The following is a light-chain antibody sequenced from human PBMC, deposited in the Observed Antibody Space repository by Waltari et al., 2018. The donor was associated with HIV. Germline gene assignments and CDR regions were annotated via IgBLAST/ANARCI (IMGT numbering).Light chain of an antibody. CDR3: QHTYSAPLT. Sequence: DIQMTQSPSSLSASVGDRVTITCRASQSISTYLNWYQQKPGKAPNLLIFAASRLQSGVPSRFSGSGSGTDFTLTISSLQPEDFASYFCQHTYSAPLTFGGGTKVEIK. V-gene: IGKV1-39*01. J-gene: IGKJ4*01. CDR1: QSISTY. CDR2: AAS.